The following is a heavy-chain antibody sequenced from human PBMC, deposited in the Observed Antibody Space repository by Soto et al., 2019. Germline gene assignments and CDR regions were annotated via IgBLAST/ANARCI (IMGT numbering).Heavy chain of an antibody. Sequence: EVQLLESGGGLVQPGGSLRLSCAASGFTFSNFAMNWVRQAPGKGLEWVSVISGTADTTYNADPVKGRFTISRDNSKNMVYLQMNSLRAEDTALYYCAKGYCSSTSCSFDYWGQGTLVTVSS. CDR1: GFTFSNFA. CDR3: AKGYCSSTSCSFDY. J-gene: IGHJ4*02. V-gene: IGHV3-23*01. D-gene: IGHD2-2*01. CDR2: ISGTADTT.